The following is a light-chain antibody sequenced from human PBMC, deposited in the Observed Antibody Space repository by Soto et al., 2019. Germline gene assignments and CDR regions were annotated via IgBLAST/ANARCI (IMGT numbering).Light chain of an antibody. V-gene: IGKV1-12*01. CDR1: QGISNW. Sequence: DIQMTQSPSSVSASVGDRVTITCRASQGISNWLAWYQQNPGRAPKLLIYAASSLERGVPSRFSGSGSGTDFTLTISSLQPEDSATYYCLQANTFPRTFGQGTKVDIK. CDR3: LQANTFPRT. CDR2: AAS. J-gene: IGKJ1*01.